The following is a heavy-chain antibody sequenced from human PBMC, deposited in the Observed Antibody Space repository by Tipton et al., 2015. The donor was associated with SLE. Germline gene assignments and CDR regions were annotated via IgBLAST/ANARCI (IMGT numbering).Heavy chain of an antibody. CDR3: ARGGAITMGQGEVDY. Sequence: TLSLTCTVSGDSVTSSTYFWGWIRQPPGKGLEWIGNVYYSASTSYNPSLKRRVTLSVDTSKNQFSLKLSSVTAADTAVYYCARGGAITMGQGEVDYWGQGTLVTVSS. D-gene: IGHD3-10*01. V-gene: IGHV4-39*07. CDR2: VYYSAST. J-gene: IGHJ4*02. CDR1: GDSVTSSTYF.